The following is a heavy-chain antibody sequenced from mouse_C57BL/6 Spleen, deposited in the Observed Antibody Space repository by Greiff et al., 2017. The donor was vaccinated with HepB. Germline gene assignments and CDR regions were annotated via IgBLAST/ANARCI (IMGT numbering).Heavy chain of an antibody. CDR1: GYTFTSYG. Sequence: VKLMESGAELARPGASVKLSCKASGYTFTSYGISWVKQRTGQGLEWIGEIYPRSGNTYYNEKFKGKATLTADKSSSTAYMELRSLTSEDSAVYFGARWGTTVVAPHYYAMDYWGQGTSVTVSS. CDR3: ARWGTTVVAPHYYAMDY. J-gene: IGHJ4*01. V-gene: IGHV1-81*01. CDR2: IYPRSGNT. D-gene: IGHD1-1*01.